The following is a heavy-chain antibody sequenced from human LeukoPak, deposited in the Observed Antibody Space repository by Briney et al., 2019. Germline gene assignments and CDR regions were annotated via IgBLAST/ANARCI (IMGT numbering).Heavy chain of an antibody. Sequence: GGSLRLSCAASGFTFSTYAMTWVRQAPGKGLEWFSAIFDNGGSTYSADSVKGRFTISRDNSKNTLYLQMNSLRAEDTALYYCAKQTAEGDYDFWSGYYGFDYWGQGTLVTVSS. J-gene: IGHJ4*02. D-gene: IGHD3-3*01. CDR3: AKQTAEGDYDFWSGYYGFDY. V-gene: IGHV3-23*01. CDR2: IFDNGGST. CDR1: GFTFSTYA.